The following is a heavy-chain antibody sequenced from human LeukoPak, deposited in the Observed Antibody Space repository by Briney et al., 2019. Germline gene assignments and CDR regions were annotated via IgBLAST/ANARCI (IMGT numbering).Heavy chain of an antibody. CDR1: GFSVSTTY. J-gene: IGHJ4*02. CDR2: IYGDGGT. Sequence: GGPLRLSCSASGFSVSTTYMTWVRQAPGKGLEWVSLIYGDGGTFYADSVKGRFTISRHNSENTLSLQMNNLRSEDTAVYYCARVGVGTVAGNYFDDWGQGTLVTVSS. D-gene: IGHD6-19*01. V-gene: IGHV3-53*04. CDR3: ARVGVGTVAGNYFDD.